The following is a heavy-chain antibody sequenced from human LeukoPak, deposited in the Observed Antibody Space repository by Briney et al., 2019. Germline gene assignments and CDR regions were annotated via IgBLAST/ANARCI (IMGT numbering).Heavy chain of an antibody. J-gene: IGHJ4*02. D-gene: IGHD3-10*01. CDR1: GFTFSNYA. V-gene: IGHV3-23*01. Sequence: GGSLRRSCAASGFTFSNYAMSWVRQAPGKGLEWVSGMGGSDSVTYYADSVKGRFTIYRDNSKNTLFLQMNSLRAEDTAVYYCAKWPDYGSGSSLDYWGQGTLVTVSS. CDR3: AKWPDYGSGSSLDY. CDR2: MGGSDSVT.